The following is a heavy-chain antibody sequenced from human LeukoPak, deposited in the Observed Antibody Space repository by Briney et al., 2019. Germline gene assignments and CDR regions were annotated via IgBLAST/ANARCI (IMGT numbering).Heavy chain of an antibody. Sequence: GGSLRLSCAASGFTFSNYPMYWVRQAPGKGLEWVAVISYDGSNKYYADSVKGRFTISRDNSKNTLYLQMNSLRAEDTAVYYCAKMLEMATISPFDYWGQGTLVTVSS. CDR2: ISYDGSNK. D-gene: IGHD5-24*01. J-gene: IGHJ4*02. CDR3: AKMLEMATISPFDY. V-gene: IGHV3-30*18. CDR1: GFTFSNYP.